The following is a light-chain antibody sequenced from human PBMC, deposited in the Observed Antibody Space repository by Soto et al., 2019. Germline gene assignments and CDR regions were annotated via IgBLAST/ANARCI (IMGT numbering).Light chain of an antibody. J-gene: IGKJ1*01. Sequence: IQMTQSPSTLSASVGDTVTITCRASEIIYSWLAWYKQIPGKAPQLLIYKTSTLQGGVPSRFSGSGSGAEYTLTISSLQPDDFATYFCQEYNTNSRTFGQGTRV. V-gene: IGKV1-5*03. CDR3: QEYNTNSRT. CDR2: KTS. CDR1: EIIYSW.